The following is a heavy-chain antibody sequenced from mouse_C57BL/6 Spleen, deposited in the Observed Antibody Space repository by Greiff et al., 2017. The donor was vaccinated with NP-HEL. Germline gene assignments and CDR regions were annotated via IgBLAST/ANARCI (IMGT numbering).Heavy chain of an antibody. D-gene: IGHD1-1*01. V-gene: IGHV1-62-3*01. CDR2: IDPNSGGT. J-gene: IGHJ2*01. CDR3: ARGPRSYVSSEFDY. Sequence: QVQLQQPGAELVKPGASVKLSCKASGYTFTSYWMHWVKQRPGRGLEWIGRIDPNSGGTKYNEKFKSKATLTVDKPSSTVYMQLSSLNSEDSAVYYCARGPRSYVSSEFDYWGQGTTLTVSA. CDR1: GYTFTSYW.